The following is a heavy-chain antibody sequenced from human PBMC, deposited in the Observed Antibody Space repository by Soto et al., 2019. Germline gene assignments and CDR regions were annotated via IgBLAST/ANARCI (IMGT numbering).Heavy chain of an antibody. CDR3: ASLRHYYYYYGMDV. V-gene: IGHV3-23*01. Sequence: PGGSLRLSCVASGFTFSNYAMNWVRQAPGKGLEWVSAITGGGDSTHYADSVKGRFTISRDNSKNTLYLQMNSLRDEDTAVYYCASLRHYYYYYGMDVWGQGTMVTVSS. D-gene: IGHD3-16*01. J-gene: IGHJ6*02. CDR1: GFTFSNYA. CDR2: ITGGGDST.